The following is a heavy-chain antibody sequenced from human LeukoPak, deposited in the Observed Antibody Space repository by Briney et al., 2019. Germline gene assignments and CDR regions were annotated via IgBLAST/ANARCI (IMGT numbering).Heavy chain of an antibody. D-gene: IGHD1-1*01. CDR1: GYTFTSYA. Sequence: GASVKVSCKASGYTFTSYAMHWVRQAPGQRLEWMGWINAGNGNTKYSQKFQGRDTITRDTSASTAYMELSSLRSEDTAVYYCAREEGWNDGLFDYWGQGTLVTVSS. J-gene: IGHJ4*02. V-gene: IGHV1-3*01. CDR2: INAGNGNT. CDR3: AREEGWNDGLFDY.